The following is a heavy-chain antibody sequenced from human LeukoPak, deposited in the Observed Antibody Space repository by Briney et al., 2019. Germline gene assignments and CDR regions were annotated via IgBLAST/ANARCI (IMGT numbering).Heavy chain of an antibody. CDR3: ARDNIWGVRGVIITYGMDV. CDR2: TSAYNGNT. V-gene: IGHV1-18*01. D-gene: IGHD3-10*01. J-gene: IGHJ6*02. CDR1: GYTFTSYG. Sequence: GASVKVSCKASGYTFTSYGISWVRQAPGQGLERTGWTSAYNGNTNYAQKLQGRVTMTTDTSTSTAYMELRSLRSDDTAVYYCARDNIWGVRGVIITYGMDVWGQGTTVTVSS.